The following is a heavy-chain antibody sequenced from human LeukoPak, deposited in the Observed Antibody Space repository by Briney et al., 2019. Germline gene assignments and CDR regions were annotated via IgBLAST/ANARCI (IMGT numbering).Heavy chain of an antibody. Sequence: PSETLSLTCTVSGGSVCGFYWTWIRQPPGGGMQWIGFIFSSGGTNYNPSLKSRVAISTDTSKNQVSLRVTSVTAADTAVYYCATGGAYTSGWYNIWGQGTLGSVS. CDR3: ATGGAYTSGWYNI. CDR1: GGSVCGFY. V-gene: IGHV4-4*09. D-gene: IGHD6-19*01. CDR2: IFSSGGT. J-gene: IGHJ4*02.